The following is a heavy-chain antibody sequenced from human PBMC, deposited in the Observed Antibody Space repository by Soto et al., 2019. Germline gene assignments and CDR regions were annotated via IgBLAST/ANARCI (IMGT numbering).Heavy chain of an antibody. Sequence: QVQLVESGGGVVQPGRSLRLSCAASGFTFSSYGMHWVRQAPGKGLEWVAVIWYDGSNKYYADSVKGRFTISRDNSKNTLYLQMNSLRAEDTAVYYCARVGLAYCGGDCSYYGMDVWGQGTTVTVSS. J-gene: IGHJ6*02. CDR2: IWYDGSNK. CDR3: ARVGLAYCGGDCSYYGMDV. CDR1: GFTFSSYG. D-gene: IGHD2-21*01. V-gene: IGHV3-33*01.